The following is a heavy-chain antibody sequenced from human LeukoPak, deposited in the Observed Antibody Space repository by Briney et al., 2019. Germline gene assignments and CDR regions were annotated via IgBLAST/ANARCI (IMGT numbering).Heavy chain of an antibody. J-gene: IGHJ6*02. D-gene: IGHD5-24*01. CDR2: IKTVTDGGTT. Sequence: GGSLRLSCAASNFTFSNAWMNWVRQAPGKGLEWVGRIKTVTDGGTTDYAVPVKGRFIISRDDSKNTLFLQMNSLKTEDTAVYYCSTDPWHGMDVWGQGTTVTVSS. CDR3: STDPWHGMDV. V-gene: IGHV3-15*07. CDR1: NFTFSNAW.